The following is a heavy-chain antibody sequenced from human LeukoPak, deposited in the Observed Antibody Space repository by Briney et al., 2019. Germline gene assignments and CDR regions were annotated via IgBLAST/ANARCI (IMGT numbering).Heavy chain of an antibody. Sequence: SETLSLTCTVSGGSISSGGYYWSWIRQHPGKGLEWIGYIYHSGSTYYNPSLKSRVTISVDTSKNQFSLKLSSVTAADTAVYYCARGTTTVTNYYFDYWGQGTLVTVSS. CDR3: ARGTTTVTNYYFDY. V-gene: IGHV4-31*03. J-gene: IGHJ4*02. CDR1: GGSISSGGYY. D-gene: IGHD4-17*01. CDR2: IYHSGST.